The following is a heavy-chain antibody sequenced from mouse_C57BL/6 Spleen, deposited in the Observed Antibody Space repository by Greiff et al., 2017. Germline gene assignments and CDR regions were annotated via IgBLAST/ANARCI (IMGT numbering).Heavy chain of an antibody. Sequence: VQLQQPGAELVRPGSSVKLSCKASGYTFTSYWMHWVKQRPIQGLEWIGNIDPSDSETHYNQKFKDKATLTVDKSSSTAYMQLSSLTSEDSAVYYCARDPYYYGSSDFDYWGQGTTLTVSS. CDR2: IDPSDSET. D-gene: IGHD1-1*01. CDR1: GYTFTSYW. V-gene: IGHV1-52*01. CDR3: ARDPYYYGSSDFDY. J-gene: IGHJ2*01.